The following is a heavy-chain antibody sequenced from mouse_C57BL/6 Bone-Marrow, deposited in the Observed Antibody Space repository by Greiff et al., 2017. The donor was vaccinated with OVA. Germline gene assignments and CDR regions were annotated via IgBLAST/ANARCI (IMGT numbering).Heavy chain of an antibody. Sequence: QVQLQQPGAELVKPGASVKLSCKASGYTFTSYWMQWVKQRPGQGLEWIGEIDPSDSYTNYNQKFKGKATLTVETSSSTAYMQLSSLTSEDSAVYYCAREGGLRAVFAYWGQGTLVTVSA. J-gene: IGHJ3*01. CDR2: IDPSDSYT. V-gene: IGHV1-50*01. CDR3: AREGGLRAVFAY. D-gene: IGHD1-1*01. CDR1: GYTFTSYW.